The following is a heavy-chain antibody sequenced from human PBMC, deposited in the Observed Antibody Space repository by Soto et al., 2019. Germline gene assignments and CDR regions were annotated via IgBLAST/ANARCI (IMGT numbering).Heavy chain of an antibody. D-gene: IGHD2-2*01. CDR2: ISAYNGNT. J-gene: IGHJ5*02. V-gene: IGHV1-18*01. Sequence: QVQLVQSGAEVKKPGASVKVSCKASGYTFTSYGISWVRQAPGQGLEWMGWISAYNGNTNYAQKLQGRVTMTTNTSTSTAYMELRSLISDDTAVYYCARDGIVVVPAASRSWFDPWGQGTLVTVSS. CDR1: GYTFTSYG. CDR3: ARDGIVVVPAASRSWFDP.